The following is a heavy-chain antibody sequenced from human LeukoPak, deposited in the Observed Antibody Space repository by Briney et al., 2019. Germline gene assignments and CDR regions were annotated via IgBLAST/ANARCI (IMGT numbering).Heavy chain of an antibody. CDR2: ISGSGGST. CDR1: GFTFSSYA. D-gene: IGHD4-17*01. J-gene: IGHJ4*02. Sequence: GSLRLSCAASGFTFSSYAMRWVRQAPGKGLEWVSAISGSGGSTYYADSVKGRFTISRDNSKNTLYLQMNSLRAEDTAVYYCAKVVSFPTVTTFDYWGQGTLVTVSS. CDR3: AKVVSFPTVTTFDY. V-gene: IGHV3-23*01.